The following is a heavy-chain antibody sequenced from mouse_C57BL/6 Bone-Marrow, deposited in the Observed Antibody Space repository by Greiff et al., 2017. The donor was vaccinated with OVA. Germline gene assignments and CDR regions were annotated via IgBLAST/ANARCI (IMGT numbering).Heavy chain of an antibody. CDR2: IDPSDSYT. CDR1: GYTFTSYW. Sequence: QVHVKQPGAELVMPGASVKLSCKASGYTFTSYWMHWVKQRPGQGLEWIGEIDPSDSYTNYNQKFKGKSTLTVDKSSSTAYMQLSSLTSEDSAVYYCARFYYGNYDFDYWGQGATLTVSS. D-gene: IGHD2-1*01. V-gene: IGHV1-69*01. J-gene: IGHJ2*01. CDR3: ARFYYGNYDFDY.